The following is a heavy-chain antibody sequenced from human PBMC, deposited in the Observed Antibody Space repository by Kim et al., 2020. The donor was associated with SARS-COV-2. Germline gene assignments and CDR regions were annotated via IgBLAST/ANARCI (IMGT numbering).Heavy chain of an antibody. V-gene: IGHV4-31*03. D-gene: IGHD2-15*01. J-gene: IGHJ3*02. CDR2: IYYSGST. Sequence: SETLSLTCTVSGGSISSGGYYWSWIRQHPGKGLEWIGYIYYSGSTYYNPSLKSRVTISVDTSKNQFSLKLSSVTAADTAVYYCARWTAAGQYCSGGSCFAFDIWGQGTMVTVSS. CDR3: ARWTAAGQYCSGGSCFAFDI. CDR1: GGSISSGGYY.